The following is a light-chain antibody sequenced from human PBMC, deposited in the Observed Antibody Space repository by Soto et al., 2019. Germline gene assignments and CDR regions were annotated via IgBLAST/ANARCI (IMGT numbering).Light chain of an antibody. CDR1: QNVRTF. J-gene: IGKJ1*01. V-gene: IGKV3-11*01. CDR3: QQYNNWPWT. CDR2: AAS. Sequence: EVVLTQSPATLSLSPGERATLSCRASQNVRTFLDWYQQKPGQAPRLLIYAASNRATGIPARFSGSGSGTDFTLTISSLQSEDFAVYYCQQYNNWPWTFGQGTKVDIK.